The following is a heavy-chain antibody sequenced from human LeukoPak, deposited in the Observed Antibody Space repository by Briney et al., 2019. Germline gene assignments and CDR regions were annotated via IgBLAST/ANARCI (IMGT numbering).Heavy chain of an antibody. J-gene: IGHJ6*02. CDR3: ARGDVGAMSIYYYYGMDV. D-gene: IGHD1-26*01. CDR1: GGSFSGYY. V-gene: IGHV4-34*01. Sequence: PSETLSLTSAVYGGSFSGYYWSCIRQPPGKRREWIGEIHHSVSTNYNPSLKNRVTISVDTSKNQFSLKLSSVTAADTAVYYCARGDVGAMSIYYYYGMDVWGQGTTVTVSS. CDR2: IHHSVST.